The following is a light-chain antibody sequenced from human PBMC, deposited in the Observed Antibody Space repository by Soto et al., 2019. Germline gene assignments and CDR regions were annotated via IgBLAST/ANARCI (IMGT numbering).Light chain of an antibody. CDR2: DAS. Sequence: AIQLTQSPSSLSASVGDRVTITCRASQGISSALAWYQQKPGKAPKLLIYDASSLESGVPSRFSGSRSGTDFTLTISSQQPEDFATYYCQQFNSYPPYTFGQGTKLEIK. J-gene: IGKJ2*01. CDR3: QQFNSYPPYT. CDR1: QGISSA. V-gene: IGKV1-13*02.